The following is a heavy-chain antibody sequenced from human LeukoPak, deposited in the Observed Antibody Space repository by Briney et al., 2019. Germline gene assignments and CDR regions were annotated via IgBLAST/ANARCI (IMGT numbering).Heavy chain of an antibody. CDR3: ARAIAVVGMDY. CDR2: IIPIFGTA. D-gene: IGHD6-19*01. Sequence: SVKSFCRASGGIFSSYAISWVRQDPGQGLEWMGGIIPIFGTANYAQKFQGRVTITADESTSTAYMELSSLRSEDTAVYYCARAIAVVGMDYWGQRTLVSASS. V-gene: IGHV1-69*13. J-gene: IGHJ4*02. CDR1: GGIFSSYA.